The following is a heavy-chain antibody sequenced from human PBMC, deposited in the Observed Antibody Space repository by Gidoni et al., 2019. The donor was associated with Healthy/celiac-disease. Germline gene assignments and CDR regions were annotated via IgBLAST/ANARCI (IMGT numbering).Heavy chain of an antibody. CDR1: GGSISSYY. V-gene: IGHV4-59*01. Sequence: QVQLQESGPGLVKPSETLSLTCTASGGSISSYYWSWIRQPPGQGLEWIGYIYYSGSTNYNPSRKSRVTIPVETSKNQFSLKLSSVTAADTAVYYCARDLAYYFDYWGQGTLVTVSS. CDR2: IYYSGST. CDR3: ARDLAYYFDY. J-gene: IGHJ4*02.